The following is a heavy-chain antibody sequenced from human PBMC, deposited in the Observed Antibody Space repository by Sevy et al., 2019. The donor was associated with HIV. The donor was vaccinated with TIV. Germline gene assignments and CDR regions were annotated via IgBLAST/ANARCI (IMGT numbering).Heavy chain of an antibody. Sequence: GGSLRLSCTTSGFTFRIYAMSWVRQAPGKGLEWVSAISGSGSSTYYADSVKGRFTISRDNSKNTLYLQMNSLRAEDTAVFYCAKEGGSHYDIRGSFDDWGQGTRVTVS. V-gene: IGHV3-23*01. CDR2: ISGSGSST. J-gene: IGHJ4*02. D-gene: IGHD3-10*01. CDR1: GFTFRIYA. CDR3: AKEGGSHYDIRGSFDD.